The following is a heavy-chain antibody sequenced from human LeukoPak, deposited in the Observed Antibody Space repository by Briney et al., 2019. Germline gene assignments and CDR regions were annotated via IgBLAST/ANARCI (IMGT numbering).Heavy chain of an antibody. J-gene: IGHJ4*02. Sequence: PSETLSLTCTVSGGSITSYYWGWIRQPPGKGLEWIGSIYYSGSTYYNPSLKSRVTISVDTSKNQFSLKVSSVTAADTAVYYCARHTRFVYGDYTNYFDYWGQGTLVTVSS. CDR2: IYYSGST. D-gene: IGHD4-17*01. CDR1: GGSITSYY. V-gene: IGHV4-39*01. CDR3: ARHTRFVYGDYTNYFDY.